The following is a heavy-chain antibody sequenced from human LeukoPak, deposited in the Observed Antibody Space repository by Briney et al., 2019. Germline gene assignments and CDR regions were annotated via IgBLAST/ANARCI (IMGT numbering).Heavy chain of an antibody. D-gene: IGHD2-2*01. V-gene: IGHV3-48*01. CDR2: ISSSSSTI. CDR3: ARDPKIVVVPAAHKNDY. Sequence: GGSLRLSCAASGFTFSSYSMNWVRQAPGKGLEWVSYISSSSSTIYYADSVKGRFTISRDNAKNSLYLQMNSLRAEDTAVYYCARDPKIVVVPAAHKNDYWGQGTLVTVSS. CDR1: GFTFSSYS. J-gene: IGHJ4*02.